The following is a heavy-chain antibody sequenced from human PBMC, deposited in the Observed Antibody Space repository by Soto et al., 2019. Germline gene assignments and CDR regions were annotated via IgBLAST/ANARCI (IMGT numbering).Heavy chain of an antibody. CDR2: IWYDGSNK. CDR3: ARDHDSSGYGPFDY. D-gene: IGHD3-22*01. CDR1: GFTFSSYG. Sequence: QVQLVESGGGVVQPGRSLRLSCAASGFTFSSYGMHWVRQAPGKGLEWVAVIWYDGSNKYYADSVKGRFTISRDNSKNTLYVQMNSLRAEDTAVYYCARDHDSSGYGPFDYWGQGTLVTVSS. J-gene: IGHJ4*02. V-gene: IGHV3-33*01.